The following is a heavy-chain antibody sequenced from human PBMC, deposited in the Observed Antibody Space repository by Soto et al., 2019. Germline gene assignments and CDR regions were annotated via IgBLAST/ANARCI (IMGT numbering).Heavy chain of an antibody. D-gene: IGHD4-17*01. Sequence: VASVKVSCKASGYTFTGYYMNWVRQAPGQGLEWMGWINPNSGGTNYAQKFQGRVTMTRDTSISTAYMELSRLRSDDTAVYYCARDPETYGAYASWFDPWGQGTLVTVSS. CDR3: ARDPETYGAYASWFDP. CDR1: GYTFTGYY. CDR2: INPNSGGT. V-gene: IGHV1-2*02. J-gene: IGHJ5*02.